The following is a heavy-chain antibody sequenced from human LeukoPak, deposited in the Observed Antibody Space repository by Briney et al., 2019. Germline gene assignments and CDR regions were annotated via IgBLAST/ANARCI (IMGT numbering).Heavy chain of an antibody. Sequence: PSETLSLTCTVSGGSIASAGYYWSWIRQHPGKGLEWIVYINYSGSTYYNPSLKSRVTISGDTSKNQFSLKLSSVTAADTAVYYCARGNSDGKREDYWGPGTLLTVSS. J-gene: IGHJ4*02. CDR3: ARGNSDGKREDY. CDR1: GGSIASAGYY. D-gene: IGHD2-15*01. V-gene: IGHV4-31*03. CDR2: INYSGST.